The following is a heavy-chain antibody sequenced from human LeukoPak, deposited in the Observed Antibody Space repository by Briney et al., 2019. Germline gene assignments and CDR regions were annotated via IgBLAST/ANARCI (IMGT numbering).Heavy chain of an antibody. J-gene: IGHJ4*02. CDR3: ASPYVWGSYRYNRDY. CDR1: GVSISGYY. V-gene: IGHV4-34*01. CDR2: INHSGST. D-gene: IGHD3-16*02. Sequence: PSETLSLTCTVSGVSISGYYWSWIRQPPGKGLEWIGEINHSGSTNYNPSLKSRVTISVDTSKNQFSLKLSSVTAADTAVYYCASPYVWGSYRYNRDYWGQGTLVTVSS.